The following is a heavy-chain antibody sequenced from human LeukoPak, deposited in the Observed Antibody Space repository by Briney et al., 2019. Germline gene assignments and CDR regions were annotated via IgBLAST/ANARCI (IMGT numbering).Heavy chain of an antibody. CDR3: ARAPSRRGTSNYAKYYFDY. Sequence: ASVKVSCKASGYTFTSYEINWVRQATGQGLEGMGWMNPNSGNTGYAQKFQGRVTMTRNTSISTAYMELSSLRSEDTAVYYCARAPSRRGTSNYAKYYFDYWGQGTLVTVSS. D-gene: IGHD1-7*01. J-gene: IGHJ4*02. V-gene: IGHV1-8*01. CDR2: MNPNSGNT. CDR1: GYTFTSYE.